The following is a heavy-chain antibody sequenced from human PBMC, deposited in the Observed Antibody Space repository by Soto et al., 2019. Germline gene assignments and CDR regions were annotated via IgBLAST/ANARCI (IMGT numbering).Heavy chain of an antibody. CDR2: IIPIFGTA. D-gene: IGHD3-22*01. V-gene: IGHV1-69*12. J-gene: IGHJ6*02. Sequence: QVQLVQSGAEVKKPGSSVKVSCKASGGTFSSYAISWVRQAPGQGLEWMGGIIPIFGTANYAQKFQGRVTSTADESTSTAYMELSSLRSEYTAVYYCARDRATYYYDSSGCPDPPDYYGMDVWGQGTTVTVSS. CDR1: GGTFSSYA. CDR3: ARDRATYYYDSSGCPDPPDYYGMDV.